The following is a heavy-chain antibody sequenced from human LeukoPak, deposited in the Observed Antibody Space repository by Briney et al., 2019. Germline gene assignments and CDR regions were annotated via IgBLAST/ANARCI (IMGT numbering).Heavy chain of an antibody. Sequence: GGSLRLSCAASGFTFSTYAMSWVRQAPGKGLEWVSGISGSGGSTFYADSVKGRFTISRDNAKNSLYLQMNSLRAEDTAVYYCAELGITMIGGVWGKGTTVTISS. CDR2: ISGSGGST. J-gene: IGHJ6*04. D-gene: IGHD3-10*02. V-gene: IGHV3-23*01. CDR1: GFTFSTYA. CDR3: AELGITMIGGV.